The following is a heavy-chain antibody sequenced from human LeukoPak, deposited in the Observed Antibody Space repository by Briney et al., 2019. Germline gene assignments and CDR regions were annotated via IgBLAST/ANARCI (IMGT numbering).Heavy chain of an antibody. V-gene: IGHV3-21*01. CDR3: AREYYDSSGYYAGYYFDY. J-gene: IGHJ4*02. CDR1: GFTVSNNY. D-gene: IGHD3-22*01. Sequence: GGSLRLSCVVSGFTVSNNYMKWVRQAPGKGLEWVSSISSSSSYIYYADSVKGRFTISRDNAKNSLYLQMNSLRAEDTAVYYCAREYYDSSGYYAGYYFDYWGQGTLVTVSS. CDR2: ISSSSSYI.